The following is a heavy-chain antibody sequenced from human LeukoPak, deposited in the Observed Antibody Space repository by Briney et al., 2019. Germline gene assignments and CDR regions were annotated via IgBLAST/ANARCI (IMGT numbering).Heavy chain of an antibody. CDR2: IIPIFGTA. CDR3: ARDSSGYDSYFQY. CDR1: GGTFSSYG. Sequence: GASVKVSCKASGGTFSSYGISWVRQAPGQGLEWMGGIIPIFGTANYAQKFQVRVTITADKSTSTAYMELSSLRSEDTAVYYCARDSSGYDSYFQYWGQGTLVTVSS. J-gene: IGHJ1*01. V-gene: IGHV1-69*06. D-gene: IGHD5-12*01.